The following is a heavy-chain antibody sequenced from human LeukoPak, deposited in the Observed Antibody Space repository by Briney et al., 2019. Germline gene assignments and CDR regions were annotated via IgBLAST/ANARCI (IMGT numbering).Heavy chain of an antibody. CDR1: GGSISSYY. CDR3: ARDSGAIAVVRFDY. CDR2: IYTSGKT. V-gene: IGHV4-4*07. D-gene: IGHD6-19*01. J-gene: IGHJ4*02. Sequence: SETLSLTCTVTGGSISSYYWSWIRQPAGKGLEWIGRIYTSGKTKYNPSLKSRVTMSVDTSKNQCSLKLSSVTAADTAVYYCARDSGAIAVVRFDYWGQGTLVTVSS.